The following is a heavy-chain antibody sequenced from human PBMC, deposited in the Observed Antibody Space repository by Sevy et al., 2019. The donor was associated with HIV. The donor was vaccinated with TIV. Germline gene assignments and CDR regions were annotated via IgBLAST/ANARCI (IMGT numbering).Heavy chain of an antibody. Sequence: APVKVSCKVSGYTLTEFSTHWVRQAPRKGLEWMGRFDPENSETIYAQKFQGRVTLTEDTSTDTAYMELRSLKSEDTTVYYCAKTRKYYQDNSGYLDFWGQGTLVTVSS. CDR3: AKTRKYYQDNSGYLDF. D-gene: IGHD3-22*01. CDR2: FDPENSET. CDR1: GYTLTEFS. J-gene: IGHJ4*02. V-gene: IGHV1-24*01.